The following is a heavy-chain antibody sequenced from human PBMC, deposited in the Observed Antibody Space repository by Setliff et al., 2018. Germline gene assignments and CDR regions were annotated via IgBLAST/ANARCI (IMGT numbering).Heavy chain of an antibody. D-gene: IGHD3-10*01. CDR2: LNPSSGDT. V-gene: IGHV1-8*02. CDR1: GYPFTPYD. J-gene: IGHJ6*03. CDR3: AGGQPLVRKYYCYMDV. Sequence: ASVKVSCKASGYPFTPYDIHWLRLTSGQGLEWMGWLNPSSGDTGFATKFQGRVTVTRDTSTSTAYMELSSLGSEDTAVYYCAGGQPLVRKYYCYMDVWGKGTTVTVSS.